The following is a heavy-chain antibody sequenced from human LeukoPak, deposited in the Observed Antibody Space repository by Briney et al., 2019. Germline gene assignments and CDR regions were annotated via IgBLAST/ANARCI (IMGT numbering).Heavy chain of an antibody. CDR1: GGRYSSYA. J-gene: IGHJ3*02. Sequence: SEKVSCKASGGRYSSYAIRWVRQAQGQGLEWMGGIIPIFGTANYAQKFQGRVTITADESTSTAYMELSSLRSEDTAVYYCARRGATVTTDAFDIWGQGTMVTVSS. V-gene: IGHV1-69*19. D-gene: IGHD4-17*01. CDR3: ARRGATVTTDAFDI. CDR2: IIPIFGTA.